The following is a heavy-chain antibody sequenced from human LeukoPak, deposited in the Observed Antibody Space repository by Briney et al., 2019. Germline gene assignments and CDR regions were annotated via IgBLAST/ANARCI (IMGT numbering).Heavy chain of an antibody. CDR2: ISTGGSSK. CDR1: GFTFKTYD. V-gene: IGHV3-48*03. J-gene: IGHJ4*02. Sequence: GGSLRLSCAASGFTFKTYDMNWVRQAPGKGLEWVSYISTGGSSKYYADSVKGRFTISRDNAKYSLYLQMNSLRAGDTAIYYCARRWEEYFFDYWGQGTLVIVSS. D-gene: IGHD1-26*01. CDR3: ARRWEEYFFDY.